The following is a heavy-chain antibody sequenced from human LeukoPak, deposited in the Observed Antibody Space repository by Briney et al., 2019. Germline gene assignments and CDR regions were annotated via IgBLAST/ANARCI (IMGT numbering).Heavy chain of an antibody. CDR3: ARDPLYYYDSSGYRGFDP. D-gene: IGHD3-22*01. CDR2: IYYSGST. Sequence: SETLSLTCTVSGGSISSYYWSWIRQPPGKGLEWIGYIYYSGSTNYNPSLKSRVTISVDTSKNQFSLKLSSVTAADTAVYYCARDPLYYYDSSGYRGFDPWGQGTLVTVSS. J-gene: IGHJ5*02. V-gene: IGHV4-59*01. CDR1: GGSISSYY.